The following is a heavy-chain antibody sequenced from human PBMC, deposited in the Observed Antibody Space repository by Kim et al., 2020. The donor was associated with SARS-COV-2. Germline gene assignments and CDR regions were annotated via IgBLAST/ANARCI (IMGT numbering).Heavy chain of an antibody. CDR3: TTSGTNAFDI. V-gene: IGHV3-21*06. Sequence: GGSLRRSCAASGFSFSTYNMNWVRQAPGKGLEWVSFITSSSNIYYADSVKGRFTISRDNAKNSLYLHMNSLRAEDTAVYYCTTSGTNAFDIWGLGTM. J-gene: IGHJ3*02. CDR2: ITSSSNI. CDR1: GFSFSTYN.